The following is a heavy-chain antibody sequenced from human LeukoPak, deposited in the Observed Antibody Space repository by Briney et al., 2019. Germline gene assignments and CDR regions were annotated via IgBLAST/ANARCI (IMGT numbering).Heavy chain of an antibody. D-gene: IGHD6-19*01. V-gene: IGHV4-4*07. CDR1: GDSISSYY. Sequence: SETLSLTCTVSGDSISSYYWSWIRQPAGKGLEWIGRIHPSGSTNYNPSLKSRVTISVDTSKNQFSLKLSSVTAADTAVYYCARDGDSSGWTRSDYWGQGTLVTVSS. CDR2: IHPSGST. CDR3: ARDGDSSGWTRSDY. J-gene: IGHJ4*02.